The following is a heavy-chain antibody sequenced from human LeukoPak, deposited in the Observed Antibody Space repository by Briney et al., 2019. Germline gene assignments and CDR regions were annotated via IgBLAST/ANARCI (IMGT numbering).Heavy chain of an antibody. J-gene: IGHJ4*02. CDR1: GGTFSSYA. Sequence: ASVKVSCKASGGTFSSYAISWVRQAPGQGLEWMGGITPIFGTANYAQKFQGRVTITTDESTSTAYMELSSLRSEDTAVYYCARDRSIAARVGFDYWGQGTLVTVSS. CDR3: ARDRSIAARVGFDY. V-gene: IGHV1-69*05. CDR2: ITPIFGTA. D-gene: IGHD6-6*01.